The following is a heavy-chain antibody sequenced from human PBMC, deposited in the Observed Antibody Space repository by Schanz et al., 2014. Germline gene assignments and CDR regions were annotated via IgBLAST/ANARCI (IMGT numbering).Heavy chain of an antibody. J-gene: IGHJ6*02. D-gene: IGHD6-13*01. V-gene: IGHV3-30-3*01. Sequence: VQLVESGGGLVQPGRSLRLSCTASGFTFSDYAMSWFRQAPGKGLEWVALISNDGSIKYYADSVEGRFTISRDNSRNTLYLQMNSLRTEDTAVYFCARVRRRIATPSTPSFRNYYYYAMDVWGQGTTVTVSS. CDR1: GFTFSDYA. CDR3: ARVRRRIATPSTPSFRNYYYYAMDV. CDR2: ISNDGSIK.